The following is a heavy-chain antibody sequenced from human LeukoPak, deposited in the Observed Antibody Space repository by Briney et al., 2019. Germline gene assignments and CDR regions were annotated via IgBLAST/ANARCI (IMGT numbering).Heavy chain of an antibody. CDR3: ARHRSGGSQDDAFDI. D-gene: IGHD2-15*01. V-gene: IGHV3-7*01. CDR1: GFSFTTYW. CDR2: IKQDGSEK. J-gene: IGHJ3*02. Sequence: GGSLRLSCAASGFSFTTYWMTWVRQAPGKGLEWVADIKQDGSEKYYVDSVKGRFTISRQNAKNSLFLQMNSLRAEDTAVYYCARHRSGGSQDDAFDIWGQGTLVTVSS.